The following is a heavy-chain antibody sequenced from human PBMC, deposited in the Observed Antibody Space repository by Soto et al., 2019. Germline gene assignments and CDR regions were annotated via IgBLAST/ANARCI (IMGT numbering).Heavy chain of an antibody. J-gene: IGHJ5*02. CDR2: IYYSGST. Sequence: SETMSLTCTVSGGSISSGGYYWSWIRQHPGKGLEWIGYIYYSGSTYYNPSLKSRVTISVDTSKNQFSLKLSSVTAADTAVYYCARAVSGKNSSPLSNNRFYPWGQVTLFTFS. CDR3: ARAVSGKNSSPLSNNRFYP. V-gene: IGHV4-31*03. D-gene: IGHD3-10*01. CDR1: GGSISSGGYY.